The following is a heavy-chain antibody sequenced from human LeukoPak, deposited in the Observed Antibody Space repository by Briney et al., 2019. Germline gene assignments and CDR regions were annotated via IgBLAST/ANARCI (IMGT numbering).Heavy chain of an antibody. CDR2: INPNSGGT. CDR3: ARGADGSGHYYYYYYMDV. V-gene: IGHV1-2*02. J-gene: IGHJ6*03. Sequence: ASVKVSCKAFGYTFTSNYMHWVRQAPGQGLEWMGWINPNSGGTNYAQKFQGRATMTRDTSISTAYMELSRLRSDDTAVYYCARGADGSGHYYYYYYMDVWGKGTTVTISS. D-gene: IGHD3-22*01. CDR1: GYTFTSNY.